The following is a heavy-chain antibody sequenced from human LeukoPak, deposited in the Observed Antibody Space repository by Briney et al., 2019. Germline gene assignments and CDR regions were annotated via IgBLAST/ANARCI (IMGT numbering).Heavy chain of an antibody. J-gene: IGHJ5*02. CDR2: IYYLGST. CDR1: GGSLSHYY. CDR3: ARRGAGWLDP. Sequence: SETLSLTCTVSGGSLSHYYWSWIRQPPGKGLEWIGYIYYLGSTNYSPSLKSRVTISIDTSKKQFSLKLNSVTAADTAVYYCARRGAGWLDPCGQGTLVTVSS. D-gene: IGHD6-19*01. V-gene: IGHV4-59*08.